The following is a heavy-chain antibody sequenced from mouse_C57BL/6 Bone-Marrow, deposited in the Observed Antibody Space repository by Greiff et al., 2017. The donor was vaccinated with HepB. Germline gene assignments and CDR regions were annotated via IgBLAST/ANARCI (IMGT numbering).Heavy chain of an antibody. J-gene: IGHJ2*01. Sequence: EVQLVESGPGLVKPSQSLSLTCSVTGYSITSGYYWNWIRQFPGNKLEWMGYISYDGSNNYNPSLKNRISITRDTSKNQFFLKLNSVTTEDTATYYCARLRDYWGQGTTLTVSS. D-gene: IGHD2-12*01. CDR2: ISYDGSN. CDR1: GYSITSGYY. CDR3: ARLRDY. V-gene: IGHV3-6*01.